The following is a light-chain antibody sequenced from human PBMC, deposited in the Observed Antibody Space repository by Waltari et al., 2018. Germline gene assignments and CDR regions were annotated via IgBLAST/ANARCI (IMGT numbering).Light chain of an antibody. CDR2: DAS. V-gene: IGKV1-33*01. CDR1: QDISND. Sequence: DIQMTQSPSSLSASVGDRVTITCQASQDISNDLNWYQQKPGKAPKLLIYDASNLETGVPSRFSASGSGTDFPFTIRSLQPEDIATYYCQQYDNLPLTFGAGTKVEIK. CDR3: QQYDNLPLT. J-gene: IGKJ4*01.